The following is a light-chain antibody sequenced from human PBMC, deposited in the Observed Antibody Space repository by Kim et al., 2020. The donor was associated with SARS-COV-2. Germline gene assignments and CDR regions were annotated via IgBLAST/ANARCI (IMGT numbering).Light chain of an antibody. J-gene: IGKJ5*01. CDR2: DAS. CDR1: QDISNY. Sequence: DIQMTQSPSALSASVGDRVTITCQASQDISNYLYWYQQKPGKAPKLLIYDASNLETGVPSRFSGSGSGTDFTFTISSLQPEDIATDYYQQYDNLPQLITFGQGTRLDIK. V-gene: IGKV1-33*01. CDR3: QQYDNLPQLIT.